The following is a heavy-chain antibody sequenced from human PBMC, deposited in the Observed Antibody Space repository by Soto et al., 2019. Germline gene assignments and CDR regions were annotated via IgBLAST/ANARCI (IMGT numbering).Heavy chain of an antibody. Sequence: SETLSLTCTVSGGSISSYYGSWIRQPPGKGLEWIGYIYYSGSTNYNPSLKSRVTISVDTSKNQFSLKLSSVTAADTAVYYCARAGGIAAWDVWGQGTTVTVSS. J-gene: IGHJ6*02. CDR1: GGSISSYY. CDR2: IYYSGST. D-gene: IGHD6-13*01. CDR3: ARAGGIAAWDV. V-gene: IGHV4-59*01.